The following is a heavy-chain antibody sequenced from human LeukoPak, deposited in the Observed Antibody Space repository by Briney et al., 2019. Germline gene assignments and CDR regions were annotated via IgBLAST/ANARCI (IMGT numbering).Heavy chain of an antibody. CDR2: ISSSGGST. CDR3: AKDEAYDSSGYSGDF. Sequence: GGSLTLSCAASEFTFSSYAMNWVRQAPGKGLEWVSIISSSGGSTYYADSVKGRFTISRDNSKNTLYLQMNSLRAEDTAVHYCAKDEAYDSSGYSGDFWGQGTLVTVSS. J-gene: IGHJ4*02. V-gene: IGHV3-23*01. CDR1: EFTFSSYA. D-gene: IGHD3-22*01.